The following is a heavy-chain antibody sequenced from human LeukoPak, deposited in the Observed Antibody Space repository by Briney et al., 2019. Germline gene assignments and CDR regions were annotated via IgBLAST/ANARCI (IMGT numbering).Heavy chain of an antibody. CDR1: GYTFTGYY. CDR2: INPNSGGT. Sequence: ASVKVSCKDSGYTFTGYYMYWVRQAPGQGLEWMGWINPNSGGTNYAQKFQGGVTMTRDTSISTAYMELSRLRSDDTAVYYCARVPYSSSWDQIDYWGQGTLVTVSS. V-gene: IGHV1-2*02. J-gene: IGHJ4*02. CDR3: ARVPYSSSWDQIDY. D-gene: IGHD6-13*01.